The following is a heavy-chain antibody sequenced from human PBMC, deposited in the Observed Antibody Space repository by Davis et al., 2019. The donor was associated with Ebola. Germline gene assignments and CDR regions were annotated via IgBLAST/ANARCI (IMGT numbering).Heavy chain of an antibody. D-gene: IGHD6-13*01. CDR2: IYHSGST. Sequence: PSETLSLTCTVSGYSISSGYYWGWIRQPPGKGLEWIGSIYHSGSTYYNPSLKSRVTISVDTSKNQFSLKLSSVTAADTAVYYCARWGIAAGGHFDYWGQGTLVTVSS. CDR1: GYSISSGYY. CDR3: ARWGIAAGGHFDY. J-gene: IGHJ4*02. V-gene: IGHV4-38-2*02.